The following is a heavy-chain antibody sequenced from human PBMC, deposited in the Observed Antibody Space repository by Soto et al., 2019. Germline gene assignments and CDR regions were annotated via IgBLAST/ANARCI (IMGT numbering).Heavy chain of an antibody. V-gene: IGHV1-3*01. CDR2: INAANGDT. CDR3: VRRHVSATGIDWFDP. D-gene: IGHD6-13*01. CDR1: GYTFTSYG. Sequence: ASVKVSCKASGYTFTSYGIHWLRQAPGQRREWMGWINAANGDTKYSPKFQGRVTITRDTSASTAYMELSSLRSEDKAVYYCVRRHVSATGIDWFDPWGQGTLVTVSS. J-gene: IGHJ5*02.